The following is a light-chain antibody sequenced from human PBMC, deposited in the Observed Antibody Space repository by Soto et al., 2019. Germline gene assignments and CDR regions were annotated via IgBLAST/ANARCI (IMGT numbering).Light chain of an antibody. J-gene: IGKJ2*01. CDR3: QQYDIWPPYT. V-gene: IGKV3-15*01. Sequence: VMTQSPSSLSASPGERVTLSRSASQNIRSSLAWYQQRPGQAPRLLIYDASTRATGIPPRFSGGGSGTEFTVTISSLQSEDFAIYYCQQYDIWPPYTFGQGTKVDIK. CDR2: DAS. CDR1: QNIRSS.